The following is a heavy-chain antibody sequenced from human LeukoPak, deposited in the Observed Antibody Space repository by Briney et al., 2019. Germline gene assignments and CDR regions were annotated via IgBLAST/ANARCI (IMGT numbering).Heavy chain of an antibody. CDR1: GFTFSSYA. Sequence: TGGSLRLSCAASGFTFSSYAMHWVRQAPGKGLEWVAFIRYDGSNKYYADSVKGRFTISRDNSKNTLYLQMNSLRAEDTAVYFCARAVLGYCTSTNCYKEGPFDYWGQGTLVTVSS. V-gene: IGHV3-30*02. J-gene: IGHJ4*02. CDR2: IRYDGSNK. D-gene: IGHD2-2*02. CDR3: ARAVLGYCTSTNCYKEGPFDY.